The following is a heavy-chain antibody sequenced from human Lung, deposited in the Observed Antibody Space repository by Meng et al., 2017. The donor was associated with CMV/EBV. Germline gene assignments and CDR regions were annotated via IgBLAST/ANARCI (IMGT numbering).Heavy chain of an antibody. J-gene: IGHJ4*02. V-gene: IGHV1-8*01. Sequence: SXXVSXXASGYTFTNYDINWVRQATGQGLEWMAWMNPNTGNRGYAQNFRGRLTMTRDTSISTAYMELSNLRSEETAVYYCARFSDDRGYLINYWGQGTLVTVSS. CDR3: ARFSDDRGYLINY. CDR1: GYTFTNYD. D-gene: IGHD3-22*01. CDR2: MNPNTGNR.